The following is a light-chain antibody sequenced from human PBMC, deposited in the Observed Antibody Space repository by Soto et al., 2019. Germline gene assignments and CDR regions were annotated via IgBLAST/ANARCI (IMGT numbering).Light chain of an antibody. J-gene: IGLJ1*01. Sequence: QSVLTQPPSASGTPGQRVTISCSGSSSNVESYTVNWYQQLPGTAPKLLIYGNNQRPSGVPDRFSGSKSGTSASLAISGLQSEDEADYYCAAWDDSLNGYVFGTGTKVTVL. CDR3: AAWDDSLNGYV. CDR2: GNN. V-gene: IGLV1-44*01. CDR1: SSNVESYT.